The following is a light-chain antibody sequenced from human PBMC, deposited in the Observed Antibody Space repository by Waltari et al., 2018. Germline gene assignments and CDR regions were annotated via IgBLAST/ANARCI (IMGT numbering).Light chain of an antibody. Sequence: QSALTQPASVSGSPGQSITISCTGTSSDIGSYAFVSWSQHHPGKAPKLILYEVPKGPSGVSNRCSGSKSGNTASRTISGRQAEDEADYYCYSYAGFSAAYYVCGTGTKVTVL. V-gene: IGLV2-23*02. CDR2: EVP. CDR1: SSDIGSYAF. J-gene: IGLJ1*01. CDR3: YSYAGFSAAYYV.